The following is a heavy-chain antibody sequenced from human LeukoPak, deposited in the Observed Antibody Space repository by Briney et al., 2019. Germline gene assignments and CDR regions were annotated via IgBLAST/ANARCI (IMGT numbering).Heavy chain of an antibody. J-gene: IGHJ3*01. Sequence: GGSLRLSCAASGFTFSNYAVMWVRQAPGQGLEWVSAITSAGAPSYADSVKGRFTISRDNSKNTLYLQMNSLRAEDTAQYFCARDPNGDYIGAFEFWGQGTGVTVSS. CDR2: ITSAGAP. D-gene: IGHD4-17*01. CDR3: ARDPNGDYIGAFEF. V-gene: IGHV3-23*01. CDR1: GFTFSNYA.